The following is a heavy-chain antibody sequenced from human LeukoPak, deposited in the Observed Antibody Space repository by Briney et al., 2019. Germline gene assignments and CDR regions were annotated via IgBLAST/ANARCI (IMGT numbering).Heavy chain of an antibody. J-gene: IGHJ2*01. CDR1: GASISSHY. D-gene: IGHD5-18*01. CDR2: ISYTGST. CDR3: ARGYSSGYRFDL. Sequence: SQTLSLTCTVSGASISSHYWSWIRQPPGKGLEWIGYISYTGSTNYNSSLRSRVTISVDTSKNQFSLRLSSVTAADRAVYYCARGYSSGYRFDLWGRGTLVTVSS. V-gene: IGHV4-59*11.